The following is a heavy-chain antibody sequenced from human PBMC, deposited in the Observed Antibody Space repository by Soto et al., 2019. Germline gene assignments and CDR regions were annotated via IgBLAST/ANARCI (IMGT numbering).Heavy chain of an antibody. V-gene: IGHV4-4*02. D-gene: IGHD3-10*01. CDR1: GGSIISTNW. CDR2: IYQSGTT. J-gene: IGHJ4*02. CDR3: ARVPPHGDYLDS. Sequence: QLQESGPGLVKPSGTLSLTCAVSGGSIISTNWWTWVRQPPGKGLEWIGEIYQSGTTNYNPSLKSRVIISVDKPKNLFSLKLTSVAAADTAVYYCARVPPHGDYLDSWGQVTLVTVSS.